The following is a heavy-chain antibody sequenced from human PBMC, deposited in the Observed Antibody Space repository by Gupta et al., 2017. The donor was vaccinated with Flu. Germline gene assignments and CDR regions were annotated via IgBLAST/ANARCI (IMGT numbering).Heavy chain of an antibody. CDR2: VKQDGSEK. V-gene: IGHV3-7*01. Sequence: EVQLVESGGGLVQPGGSLRLSCAASGFTFSSYWMSWVRQAPGKGLEWVANVKQDGSEKYYVDSVKGRFTISRDNAKNSLYLQMNSLRAEDTAVYYCAREREGYYFDYWGQGTLVTVSS. CDR1: GFTFSSYW. CDR3: AREREGYYFDY. J-gene: IGHJ4*02.